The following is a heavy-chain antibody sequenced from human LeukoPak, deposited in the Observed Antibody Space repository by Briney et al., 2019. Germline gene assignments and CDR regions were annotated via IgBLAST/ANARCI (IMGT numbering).Heavy chain of an antibody. D-gene: IGHD3/OR15-3a*01. CDR1: GFTFSVHA. J-gene: IGHJ4*02. Sequence: GGFLRLSCAASGFTFSVHAMGWVRQAPGKGLEWVSAISASSDGKYYADSVKGRFTISRDNSKNTLYLQMNSLRAEDTAVYYCAKVQGQVIGYYFDYWGRGTLVTVSS. V-gene: IGHV3-23*01. CDR2: ISASSDGK. CDR3: AKVQGQVIGYYFDY.